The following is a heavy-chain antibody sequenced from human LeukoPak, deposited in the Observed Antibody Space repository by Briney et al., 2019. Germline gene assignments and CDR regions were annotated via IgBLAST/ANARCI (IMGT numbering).Heavy chain of an antibody. Sequence: PSETLSLTCTVSGDSMNNYYWTWMRQPAGKGLEWIGRVYISGNTMYNPSLQSRVTMSLDTSKNQFSLKLSSVTAADTAVYFCARGGWLHTYFDYWGREPWSASPQ. J-gene: IGHJ4*02. D-gene: IGHD5-12*01. CDR1: GDSMNNYY. V-gene: IGHV4-4*07. CDR2: VYISGNT. CDR3: ARGGWLHTYFDY.